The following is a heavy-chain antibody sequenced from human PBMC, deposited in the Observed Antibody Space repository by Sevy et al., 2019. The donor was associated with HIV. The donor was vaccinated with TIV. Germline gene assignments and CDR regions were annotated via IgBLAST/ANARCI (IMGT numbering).Heavy chain of an antibody. D-gene: IGHD1-26*01. V-gene: IGHV3-53*01. CDR2: IYSGGST. CDR1: GFTVSSNY. Sequence: GGSLRLSCAASGFTVSSNYMSWVRQAPGKGLEWVSVIYSGGSTYYSDSVKGRFTISRDNSKNTLYLQMNSLRAEDTAVYYCARDLVSGDAFDIWGQGTMVTVSS. J-gene: IGHJ3*02. CDR3: ARDLVSGDAFDI.